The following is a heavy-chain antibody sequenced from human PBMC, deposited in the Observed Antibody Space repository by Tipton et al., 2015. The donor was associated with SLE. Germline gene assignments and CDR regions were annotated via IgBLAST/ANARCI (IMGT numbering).Heavy chain of an antibody. J-gene: IGHJ2*01. CDR1: GVSIGSYY. CDR3: ARRQYGDYVVDWYFDL. CDR2: IHYSGST. V-gene: IGHV4-59*12. D-gene: IGHD4-17*01. Sequence: TLSLTCSVSGVSIGSYYWSWIRQPPGKGLEWIGYIHYSGSTNYNPSLKSRVTTSVDTSKNQFSLKLSSVTAADTGVYYCARRQYGDYVVDWYFDLWGRGTLVTVSS.